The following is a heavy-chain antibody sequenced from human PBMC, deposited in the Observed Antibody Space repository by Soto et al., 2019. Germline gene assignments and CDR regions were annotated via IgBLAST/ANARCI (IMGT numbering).Heavy chain of an antibody. Sequence: GESLKISCRTSGYRFTSYWIAWVRQMPGKGLEWMGIIFPSDSDTRYSPSFQGQVTISADRSTSTVFLQWASLKASDTAVYFCARKDKSGYFNWFDPWGQGTMVTAPQ. CDR1: GYRFTSYW. J-gene: IGHJ5*02. CDR2: IFPSDSDT. V-gene: IGHV5-51*01. D-gene: IGHD3-22*01. CDR3: ARKDKSGYFNWFDP.